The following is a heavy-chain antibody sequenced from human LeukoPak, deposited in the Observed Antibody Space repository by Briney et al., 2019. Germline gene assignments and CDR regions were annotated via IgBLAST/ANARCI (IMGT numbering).Heavy chain of an antibody. J-gene: IGHJ4*02. Sequence: PSETLSLTCTVSGGSISSGDYYWSWIRQPPGKGLEWIGYIYYSGSTYYNPSLKSRVTISVDTSKNQFSLKLSSVTAADTAVYYCAREYSSGSSFDYWGQGTLVTVSS. V-gene: IGHV4-30-4*01. CDR2: IYYSGST. CDR3: AREYSSGSSFDY. D-gene: IGHD3-10*01. CDR1: GGSISSGDYY.